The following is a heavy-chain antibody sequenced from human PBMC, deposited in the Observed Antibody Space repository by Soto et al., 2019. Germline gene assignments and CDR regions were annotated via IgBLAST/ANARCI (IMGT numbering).Heavy chain of an antibody. D-gene: IGHD3-16*01. V-gene: IGHV3-11*05. J-gene: IGHJ4*02. CDR2: ISGSGSDP. CDR3: ARPTRFPGD. CDR1: GFTFKDYY. Sequence: QVQLVESGGNLVQPGGSLRLSCVASGFTFKDYYMTWFRQAPGKGLEFVSYISGSGSDPTYADSVKGRFTISRDNAKNSLYLQMNILRVDDTAVYYCARPTRFPGDWGQGTLVTVSS.